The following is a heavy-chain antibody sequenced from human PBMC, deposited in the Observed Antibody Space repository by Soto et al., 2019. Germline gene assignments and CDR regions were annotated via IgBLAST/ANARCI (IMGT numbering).Heavy chain of an antibody. CDR1: GDSVSRNSAA. J-gene: IGHJ6*02. Sequence: SQTLSLTCAVSGDSVSRNSAAWNWIRQSPSRGLEWLGRTYYRSKWYNDYAVYVKSRISINPDTFKNQFSLQLNSVTPEDTAVYYCAREVPYYDSSGYFSHFYGMDVWGQGTTVTVSS. D-gene: IGHD3-22*01. CDR2: TYYRSKWYN. CDR3: AREVPYYDSSGYFSHFYGMDV. V-gene: IGHV6-1*01.